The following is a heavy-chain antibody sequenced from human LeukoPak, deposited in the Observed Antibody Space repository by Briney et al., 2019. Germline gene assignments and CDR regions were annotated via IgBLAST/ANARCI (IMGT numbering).Heavy chain of an antibody. J-gene: IGHJ3*02. CDR1: GFTFSSYS. V-gene: IGHV3-21*04. Sequence: GGSLRLSCAASGFTFSSYSMNWVRQAPGKGLEWVSSISSSSSYIYYADSVKGRFTISRDNAKNSLYLQMNSLKTEDTAVYYCTHTEYYYDSSGYFAFDIWGQGTMVTVSS. CDR3: THTEYYYDSSGYFAFDI. CDR2: ISSSSSYI. D-gene: IGHD3-22*01.